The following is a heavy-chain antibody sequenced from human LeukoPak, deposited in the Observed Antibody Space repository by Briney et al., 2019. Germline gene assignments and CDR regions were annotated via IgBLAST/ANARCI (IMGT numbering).Heavy chain of an antibody. CDR3: ARDPRVGYNGAYYYYYGMDV. D-gene: IGHD5-24*01. CDR1: GGSISSGDYY. V-gene: IGHV4-30-4*01. CDR2: IYYSGST. J-gene: IGHJ6*02. Sequence: PSETLSLTCTVSGGSISSGDYYWSWIRQPPGKGLEWIGYIYYSGSTYYNPSLKSRVTISVDTSKNQFSLKLSSVTAADTAVYYCARDPRVGYNGAYYYYYGMDVWGQGNTVTVSS.